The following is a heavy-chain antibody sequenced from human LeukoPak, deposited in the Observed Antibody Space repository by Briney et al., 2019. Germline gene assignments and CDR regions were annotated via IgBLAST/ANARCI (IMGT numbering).Heavy chain of an antibody. V-gene: IGHV3-11*01. CDR1: GFTFSDCY. CDR3: ARDSGYYDSSGYREGYFDY. CDR2: ISSSGSTI. D-gene: IGHD3-22*01. J-gene: IGHJ4*02. Sequence: KPGGSLRPSCAASGFTFSDCYMSWIRQAPGTGLEWVSYISSSGSTIYYADSVKGRFTISRDNAKNSLYLQMNSLRAEDTAVYYCARDSGYYDSSGYREGYFDYWGQGTLVTVSS.